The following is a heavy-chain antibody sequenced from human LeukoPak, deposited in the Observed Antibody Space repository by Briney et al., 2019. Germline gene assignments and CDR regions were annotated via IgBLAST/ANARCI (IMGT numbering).Heavy chain of an antibody. J-gene: IGHJ3*02. V-gene: IGHV4-59*01. CDR2: IYYSGST. CDR3: ARRQRGNSDAFDI. Sequence: SETLSLTCTVSGGSISSCYWSWIRQPPGKGLEWIGYIYYSGSTNYNPSLKSRVTISVDTSKNQFSLKVSSVTAADTAVYYCARRQRGNSDAFDIWGQGTMVTVSS. CDR1: GGSISSCY. D-gene: IGHD4-23*01.